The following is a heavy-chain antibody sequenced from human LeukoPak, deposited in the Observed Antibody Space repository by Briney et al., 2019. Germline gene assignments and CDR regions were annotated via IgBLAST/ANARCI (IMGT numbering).Heavy chain of an antibody. CDR2: ISSYNDNT. Sequence: ASVKVSCKASGYTFTSYGISGVRQAPGQGLEWMGFISSYNDNTNYAQKLQGRVTMTTDTTTSKDYMELRSLRSDDTAVYYCAREGTGKYYYDSSPFDYWGQGTLVTVSS. J-gene: IGHJ4*02. D-gene: IGHD3-22*01. V-gene: IGHV1-18*01. CDR3: AREGTGKYYYDSSPFDY. CDR1: GYTFTSYG.